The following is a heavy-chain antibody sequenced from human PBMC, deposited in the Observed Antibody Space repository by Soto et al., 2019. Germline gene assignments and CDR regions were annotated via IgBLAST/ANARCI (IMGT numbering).Heavy chain of an antibody. CDR1: GYTFTGYY. Sequence: ASVKVSCKASGYTFTGYYMHWVRQAPGQGLEWMGWINPNSGGTNYAQKIQGWVTMTRDTSISTAYMELSRLRSDDTAVYYCARGEWISSSWTNIDNYYYMDVWGKGTTVNVSS. D-gene: IGHD6-13*01. CDR3: ARGEWISSSWTNIDNYYYMDV. J-gene: IGHJ6*03. V-gene: IGHV1-2*04. CDR2: INPNSGGT.